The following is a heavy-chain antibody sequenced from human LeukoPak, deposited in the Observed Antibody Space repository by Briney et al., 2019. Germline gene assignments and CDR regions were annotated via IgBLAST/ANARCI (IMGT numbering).Heavy chain of an antibody. Sequence: ASVKVSCKASGYTFTGYYMHWVRQAPGQGLEWMGWINPNSGGTNYAQKFQGRVTMTTDTSTSTAYMELRSLRSDDTAVYYCARDRESSGFPNHNWFDPWGQGTLVTVSS. D-gene: IGHD3-22*01. CDR2: INPNSGGT. CDR3: ARDRESSGFPNHNWFDP. CDR1: GYTFTGYY. V-gene: IGHV1-2*02. J-gene: IGHJ5*02.